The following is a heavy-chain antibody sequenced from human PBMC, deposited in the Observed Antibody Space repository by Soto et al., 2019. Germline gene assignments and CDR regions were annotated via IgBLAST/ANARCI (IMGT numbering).Heavy chain of an antibody. J-gene: IGHJ5*02. D-gene: IGHD5-18*01. CDR2: ISNNGATT. Sequence: EVQLLESGGGLIQPGGSLRLSCAASGFTFSSYAMSWVRQAPGKGLEWVSTISNNGATTYYVDSLKGRFSISRDNAKNSLYLQMNSLRAEDTAVYYCARDPTEGDTAMPWGQGTLVTVSS. CDR1: GFTFSSYA. CDR3: ARDPTEGDTAMP. V-gene: IGHV3-23*01.